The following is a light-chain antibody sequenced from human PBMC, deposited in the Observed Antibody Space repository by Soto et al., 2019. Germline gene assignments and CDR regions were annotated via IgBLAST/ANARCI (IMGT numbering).Light chain of an antibody. CDR3: QEYNNWPWT. V-gene: IGKV3-15*01. CDR2: GAS. CDR1: QSVSSN. J-gene: IGKJ1*01. Sequence: EIVMTQSPATLSVSPGERATLSCRASQSVSSNLAWYQQKPGQAPRILIYGASTRATGIPARFSGSGSGTEFTLTISSLQSADFAVYDGQEYNNWPWTFGQGTKV.